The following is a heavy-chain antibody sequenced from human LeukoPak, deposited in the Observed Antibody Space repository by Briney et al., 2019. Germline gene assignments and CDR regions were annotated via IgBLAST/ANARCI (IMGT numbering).Heavy chain of an antibody. Sequence: SETLSLTCAVSGGSISSDNWWSWARQPPGKGLEWIGEIYHSGSTNYNPSLQSRVTISVDKSNNHFSLRLTSVTAADTAVYYCATNGWYCLDHWGQGALVTVSS. V-gene: IGHV4-4*02. D-gene: IGHD6-19*01. CDR2: IYHSGST. J-gene: IGHJ1*01. CDR3: ATNGWYCLDH. CDR1: GGSISSDNW.